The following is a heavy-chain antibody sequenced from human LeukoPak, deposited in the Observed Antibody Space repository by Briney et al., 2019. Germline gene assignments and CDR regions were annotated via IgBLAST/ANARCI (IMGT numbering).Heavy chain of an antibody. J-gene: IGHJ6*02. CDR3: ARDRYYYGVDV. CDR2: IYSGGGT. CDR1: GFTVSSNY. Sequence: QSGGSLRLSCAASGFTVSSNYMSWVRQAPGKGLEWVSVIYSGGGTYYADSVKGRFTISKDNSKNTLYLQMNSLRAEDTAVYYCARDRYYYGVDVWGQGTTVTVSS. V-gene: IGHV3-53*01.